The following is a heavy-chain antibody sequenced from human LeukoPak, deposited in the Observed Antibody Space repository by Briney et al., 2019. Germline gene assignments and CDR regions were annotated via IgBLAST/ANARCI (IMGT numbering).Heavy chain of an antibody. CDR1: GFTFSSYW. J-gene: IGHJ1*01. CDR2: IKQDGSEK. D-gene: IGHD2-2*01. Sequence: GSLRLSCAASGFTFSSYWMSWVRQAPGKGLEWVANIKQDGSEKYYVDSVKGRFTISRDNAKNSLYLQMNSLRAEDTAVYYCASTRYCSSTSCYEVYFQHWGQGTLVTVSS. CDR3: ASTRYCSSTSCYEVYFQH. V-gene: IGHV3-7*03.